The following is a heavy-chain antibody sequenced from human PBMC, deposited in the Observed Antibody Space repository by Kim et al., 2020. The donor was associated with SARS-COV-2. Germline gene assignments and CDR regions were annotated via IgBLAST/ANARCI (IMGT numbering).Heavy chain of an antibody. CDR2: IYYSGST. CDR1: GGSISSGGYY. J-gene: IGHJ3*02. CDR3: ARVRAITMIVVVNANAFDI. D-gene: IGHD3-22*01. Sequence: SETLSLTCTVSGGSISSGGYYWSWIRQHPGKGLEWIGYIYYSGSTYYNPSLKSRVTISVDTSKNQFSLKLSSVTAADTAVYYCARVRAITMIVVVNANAFDIWGQGTMVTVSS. V-gene: IGHV4-31*03.